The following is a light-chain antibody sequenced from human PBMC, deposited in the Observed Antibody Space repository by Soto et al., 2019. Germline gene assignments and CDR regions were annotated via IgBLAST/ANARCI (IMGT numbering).Light chain of an antibody. V-gene: IGKV3-15*01. CDR2: GAS. CDR3: QQYYDWPWT. J-gene: IGKJ1*01. Sequence: EKVMTQSPGSLSVSPGERAALSCRASQSVGSNLAWYRRKPGQAPRLLIYGASTRATGIPSRFSGSGSGTEFTLTISSLQSEDFAVYYCQQYYDWPWTFGQGTTVEIK. CDR1: QSVGSN.